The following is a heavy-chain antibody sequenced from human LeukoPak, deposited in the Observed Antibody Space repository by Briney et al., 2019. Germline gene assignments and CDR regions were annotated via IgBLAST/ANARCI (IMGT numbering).Heavy chain of an antibody. CDR2: INNKSGGT. J-gene: IGHJ6*02. CDR3: ARVLVIESSSSLTNGMDV. D-gene: IGHD6-6*01. V-gene: IGHV1-2*02. Sequence: ASVKVSCKASGNTLTGYYIHWVRQAPGQGLEWMGWINNKSGGTKYAQKFQGRVTMTRDTSISTAYMELSRLRSDDTAVYYCARVLVIESSSSLTNGMDVWGRGTTVTVSS. CDR1: GNTLTGYY.